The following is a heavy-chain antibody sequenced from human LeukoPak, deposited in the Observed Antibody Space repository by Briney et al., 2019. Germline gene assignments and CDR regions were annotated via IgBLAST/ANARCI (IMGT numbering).Heavy chain of an antibody. D-gene: IGHD5-12*01. Sequence: PSETLSLTCTVSGGSISSYYWSWIRQPPGKGLEWIGYIYYSGSTNYNPSLKSRVTISVDTSKNQFSLKLSSVTAADTAVYYCARQGRYSGYDFDYWGQGTLVTVSS. CDR1: GGSISSYY. CDR3: ARQGRYSGYDFDY. V-gene: IGHV4-59*08. CDR2: IYYSGST. J-gene: IGHJ4*02.